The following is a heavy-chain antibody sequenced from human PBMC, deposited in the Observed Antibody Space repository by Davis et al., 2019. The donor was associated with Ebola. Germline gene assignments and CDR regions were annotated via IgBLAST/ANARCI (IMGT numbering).Heavy chain of an antibody. CDR1: GGSFSGYY. Sequence: SETLSLTCAVYGGSFSGYYWSWIRQPPGKGLEWIGEINHSGSTNYNPSLRGRVTISIDTSKNQFSLEVRSVTAADTAFYYCVRGSDAYKTGYWGQGTLVTVSS. D-gene: IGHD5-24*01. V-gene: IGHV4-34*01. CDR2: INHSGST. J-gene: IGHJ4*02. CDR3: VRGSDAYKTGY.